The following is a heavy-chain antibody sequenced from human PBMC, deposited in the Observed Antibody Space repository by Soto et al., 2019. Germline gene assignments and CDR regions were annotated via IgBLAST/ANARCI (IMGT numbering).Heavy chain of an antibody. CDR3: VSKLGSCTGGSCNWYFDL. D-gene: IGHD2-15*01. J-gene: IGHJ2*01. V-gene: IGHV4-34*01. CDR2: INHSGST. CDR1: GGSFSGFY. Sequence: QVQLQQWGAGLLKPSETLSLTCAVYGGSFSGFYWSWIRQPPGKGLEGMGEINHSGSTNYNPSLKNLVSISADTSMNLLSLPLSSVTAADTAVSYCVSKLGSCTGGSCNWYFDLWGRGTLVTVSS.